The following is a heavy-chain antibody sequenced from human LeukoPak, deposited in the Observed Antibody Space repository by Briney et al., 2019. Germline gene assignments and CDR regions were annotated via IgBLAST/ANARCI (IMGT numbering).Heavy chain of an antibody. CDR1: GFTVSSNY. D-gene: IGHD6-13*01. Sequence: GGSLRLSCAASGFTVSSNYMSWVRQAPGKGLEWVSVIYSGGSTYYADSVKGRFTISRDNSKNTLYLQMNSLRAEDTAVYYCARLGLSSSWYRRDYWGQGTLVTVSS. CDR3: ARLGLSSSWYRRDY. CDR2: IYSGGST. J-gene: IGHJ4*02. V-gene: IGHV3-53*01.